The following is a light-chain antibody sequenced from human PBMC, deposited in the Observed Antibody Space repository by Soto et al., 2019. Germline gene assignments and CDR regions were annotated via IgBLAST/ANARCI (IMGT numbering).Light chain of an antibody. CDR3: SSYTSSSTRLV. Sequence: QSVLTQPASLSGSPGQSITISCTGTSSDVGGYNYVSWYQQHPGKAPKLMIYDVSNRPSGVSNRFSGSKSGNTASLTISGLQAEDEADYYCSSYTSSSTRLVFGTGTKVTVL. CDR1: SSDVGGYNY. CDR2: DVS. J-gene: IGLJ1*01. V-gene: IGLV2-14*01.